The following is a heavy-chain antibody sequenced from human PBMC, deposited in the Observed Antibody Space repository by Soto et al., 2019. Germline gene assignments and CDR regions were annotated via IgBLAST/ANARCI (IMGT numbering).Heavy chain of an antibody. J-gene: IGHJ4*02. V-gene: IGHV3-74*01. CDR1: GFTFSNFW. CDR3: TTVWIVGATTVDY. Sequence: EVQLVESGGGLVQPGGSLRLSCAASGFTFSNFWMHWVRQAPGKGLEWVSRASPDGTSTSYAGSVKGRFTISRDNAKNTLFMQMNSLKTEDTAVYYCTTVWIVGATTVDYWGQGTLVTVSS. CDR2: ASPDGTST. D-gene: IGHD1-26*01.